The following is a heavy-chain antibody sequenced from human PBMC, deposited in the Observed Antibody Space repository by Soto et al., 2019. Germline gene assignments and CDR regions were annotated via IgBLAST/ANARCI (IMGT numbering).Heavy chain of an antibody. Sequence: SETLSLTCTVSSFSINSFYWSWVRQPAGKGLEWIWRIHSSGTTNYNPSLSSRVTMSVDPAKNQFSLRPTSVTAEDTAVYYCARDRIIGTSYSDYWGQGILVTVSS. CDR1: SFSINSFY. D-gene: IGHD1-7*01. CDR3: ARDRIIGTSYSDY. CDR2: IHSSGTT. J-gene: IGHJ4*02. V-gene: IGHV4-4*07.